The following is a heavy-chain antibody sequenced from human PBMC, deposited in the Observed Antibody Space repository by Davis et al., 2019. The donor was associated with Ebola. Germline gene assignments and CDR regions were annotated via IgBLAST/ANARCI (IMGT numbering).Heavy chain of an antibody. V-gene: IGHV3-23*01. J-gene: IGHJ3*02. CDR3: AKPSSFSSGYFDAFDK. D-gene: IGHD3-22*01. CDR2: INGGGEAT. CDR1: GFSFSRTD. Sequence: PGGSLRLSCAASGFSFSRTDMNWFRQAPGRGPEWVSNINGGGEATYYADSVKGRFTISRDNSKNMLYLQMNSLRPEDTAVYYCAKPSSFSSGYFDAFDKWGHGTLVTVSS.